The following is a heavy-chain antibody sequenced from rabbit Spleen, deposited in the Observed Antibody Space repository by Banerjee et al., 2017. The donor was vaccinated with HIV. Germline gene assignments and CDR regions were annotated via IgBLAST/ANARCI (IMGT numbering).Heavy chain of an antibody. CDR1: GFDFSSRYY. CDR2: IYAESGSI. V-gene: IGHV1S40*01. CDR3: AREDNANRVAFDL. D-gene: IGHD4-2*01. J-gene: IGHJ4*01. Sequence: QSLEESGGDLVKPGASLPLTCTASGFDFSSRYYMCWVRQAPGKGLEWIGCIYAESGSIYYASWAKGRFTISKTSSTTVTLQMTSLTAADTATYFCAREDNANRVAFDLWGPGTLVTVS.